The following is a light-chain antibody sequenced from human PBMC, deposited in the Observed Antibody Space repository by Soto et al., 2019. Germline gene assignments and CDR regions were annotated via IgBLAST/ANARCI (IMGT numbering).Light chain of an antibody. Sequence: EIVLTQSPGTLSLSPGERATLSCRASQSVSSIYLAWYQQKPGQAPRLLIYGASSRPTGIPDRFSGSGSGTDFTLTIRRLEPEDFEVYYCQQYGSSALNFGGGTKGDIK. CDR2: GAS. CDR3: QQYGSSALN. V-gene: IGKV3-20*01. J-gene: IGKJ4*01. CDR1: QSVSSIY.